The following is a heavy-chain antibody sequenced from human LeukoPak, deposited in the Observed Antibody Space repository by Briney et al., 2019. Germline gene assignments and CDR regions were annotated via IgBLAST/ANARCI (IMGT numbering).Heavy chain of an antibody. V-gene: IGHV3-7*04. CDR3: ATAVGTTGGYYFNY. J-gene: IGHJ4*02. CDR2: IKPDGSGK. CDR1: GFTFSSYW. Sequence: GESLKISCAASGFTFSSYWMTWVRQAPEKGLEWVANIKPDGSGKFYVDSVKGRFTISRDNAKNSLYLQMDSLRAEDTAVYYCATAVGTTGGYYFNYWGPGTLVTVSS. D-gene: IGHD1-26*01.